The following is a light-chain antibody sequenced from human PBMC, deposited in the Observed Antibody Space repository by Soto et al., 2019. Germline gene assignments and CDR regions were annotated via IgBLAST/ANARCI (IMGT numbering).Light chain of an antibody. CDR2: AAS. J-gene: IGKJ2*01. CDR1: QSISSY. Sequence: DIQMTQSPSSLSASLGDRVTITCLASQSISSYLNWYQQKPGKATKLLIYAASSLQSGVPSRLSGSGSGKDFTLTISSLQPEDFATYYCQQSYSTPYTFGQGTKVDIK. V-gene: IGKV1-39*01. CDR3: QQSYSTPYT.